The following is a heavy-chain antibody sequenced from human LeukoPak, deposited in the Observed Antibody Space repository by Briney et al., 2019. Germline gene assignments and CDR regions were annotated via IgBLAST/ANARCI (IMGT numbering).Heavy chain of an antibody. CDR1: GFTVSSNY. CDR2: ISGSGGST. V-gene: IGHV3-23*01. Sequence: PGGSLRLSCAASGFTVSSNYMSWVRQAPGKGLEWVSAISGSGGSTYYADSVKGRFTISRDNSKNTLYLQMNSLRAEDTAVYYCAKDLRTSSSRPYYWGQGTLVTVSS. CDR3: AKDLRTSSSRPYY. J-gene: IGHJ4*02. D-gene: IGHD6-13*01.